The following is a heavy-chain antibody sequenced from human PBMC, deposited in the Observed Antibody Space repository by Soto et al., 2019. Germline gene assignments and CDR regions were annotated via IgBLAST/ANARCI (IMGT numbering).Heavy chain of an antibody. CDR1: GYTFTGYY. CDR2: INPDSGGT. J-gene: IGHJ6*02. CDR3: ARGGSYLYYSYYGMDV. V-gene: IGHV1-2*04. Sequence: ASVKVSCKASGYTFTGYYMHWVRQAPGQGLEWMGWINPDSGGTNYAQTFQGWVTMTRDTSISTAYMELNSLRSEDTAVYYCARGGSYLYYSYYGMDVWGQGTTVTVSS. D-gene: IGHD1-26*01.